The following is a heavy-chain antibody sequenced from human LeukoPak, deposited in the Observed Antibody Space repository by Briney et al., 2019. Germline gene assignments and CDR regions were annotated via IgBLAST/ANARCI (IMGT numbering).Heavy chain of an antibody. J-gene: IGHJ4*02. CDR1: GFTVSSNY. Sequence: GGSLRLSCAASGFTVSSNYMSWVRQAPGKGLEWVSSISSSSSYIYYADSVKGRFTISRDNAKDSLYLQMNSLRAEDTAVYYCATMVRGVIFRPQFDYWGQGTLVTVSS. CDR3: ATMVRGVIFRPQFDY. V-gene: IGHV3-21*01. CDR2: ISSSSSYI. D-gene: IGHD3-10*01.